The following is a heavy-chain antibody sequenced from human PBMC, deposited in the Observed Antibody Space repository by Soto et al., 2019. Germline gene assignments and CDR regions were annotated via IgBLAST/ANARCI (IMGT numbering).Heavy chain of an antibody. V-gene: IGHV3-23*01. D-gene: IGHD3-10*01. CDR1: GFTFSSYA. Sequence: EVQLLESGGGLVQPGGFLRLSCAASGFTFSSYAMSWVRQAPGKGLEWVSAISGSGGSTYYADSVKGRFTISRDNSKNTLYLQMNSLRAEDTAVYYCAKGQGSGRGWVRGMDAWGIGTTVTVSS. CDR2: ISGSGGST. CDR3: AKGQGSGRGWVRGMDA. J-gene: IGHJ6*04.